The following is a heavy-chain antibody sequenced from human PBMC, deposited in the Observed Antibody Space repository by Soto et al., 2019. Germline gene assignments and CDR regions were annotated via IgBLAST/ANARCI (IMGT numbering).Heavy chain of an antibody. D-gene: IGHD1-26*01. CDR3: FFQAEDGIRATGPVSAFLRKRSSDL. Sequence: LKWIGYIYYSGSTNYNPSLKSRVTISVDTSKNQFSLKLSSVTAADTAVYFFFFQAEDGIRATGPVSAFLRKRSSDL. J-gene: IGHJ2*01. V-gene: IGHV4-59*12. CDR2: IYYSGST.